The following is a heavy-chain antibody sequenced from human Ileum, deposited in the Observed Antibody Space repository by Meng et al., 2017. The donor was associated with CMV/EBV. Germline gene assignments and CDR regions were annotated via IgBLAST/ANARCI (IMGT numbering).Heavy chain of an antibody. D-gene: IGHD6-13*01. Sequence: QVQLGQSGDEVKKPGASVKVSCKSSGYIFTQYFIHWVRQAPGQGLEWMGWIDPDTGNTNDVGKFQGRVTMTRDTSSSTAYMELSRLRSDDTAIYYCARDSGYDASWGQGTLVTVSS. J-gene: IGHJ1*01. CDR1: GYIFTQYF. CDR3: ARDSGYDAS. V-gene: IGHV1-2*02. CDR2: IDPDTGNT.